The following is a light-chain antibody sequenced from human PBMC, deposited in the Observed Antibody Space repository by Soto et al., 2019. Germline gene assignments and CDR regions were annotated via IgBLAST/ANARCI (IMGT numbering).Light chain of an antibody. Sequence: EIVLTQSPATLSLSPGERATLSCRASQSVSSYLAWYQQKPGQAPRLLIYDASNRATGIPARFSGSESGTDFTLTISSLEPEEYAVYYCQQSSNWPPYTFGQGTKLEIE. CDR2: DAS. J-gene: IGKJ2*01. V-gene: IGKV3-11*01. CDR3: QQSSNWPPYT. CDR1: QSVSSY.